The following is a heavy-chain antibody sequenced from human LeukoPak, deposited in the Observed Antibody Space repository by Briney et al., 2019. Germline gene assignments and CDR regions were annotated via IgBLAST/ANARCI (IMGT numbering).Heavy chain of an antibody. Sequence: SETLSLTCTVSGGSISSYYWSWIRQPAGKGLEWIGRIYTSGSTNYNPSLKSRVTMSVDTSKNQFSLKLSSVTAADTAIYYCARDPGTIPPYYFDYWGQGILVTVSS. CDR2: IYTSGST. V-gene: IGHV4-4*07. D-gene: IGHD3-10*01. J-gene: IGHJ4*02. CDR3: ARDPGTIPPYYFDY. CDR1: GGSISSYY.